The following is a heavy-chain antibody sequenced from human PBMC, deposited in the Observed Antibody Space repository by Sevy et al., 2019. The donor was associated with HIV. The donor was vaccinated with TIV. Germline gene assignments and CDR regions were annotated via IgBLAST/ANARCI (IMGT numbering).Heavy chain of an antibody. D-gene: IGHD4-17*01. CDR3: ARDLPSAVTNPFYYYGMDV. V-gene: IGHV3-30*04. CDR2: ISYDGSKK. CDR1: GFTFSIYA. Sequence: GGSLRLSCAASGFTFSIYAIHWVRQAPGKGLEWVAVISYDGSKKYYVDSVKGRFTISRDNSKNTRNLQMNSLGPEDTAVYYCARDLPSAVTNPFYYYGMDVWGQGTTVTVSS. J-gene: IGHJ6*02.